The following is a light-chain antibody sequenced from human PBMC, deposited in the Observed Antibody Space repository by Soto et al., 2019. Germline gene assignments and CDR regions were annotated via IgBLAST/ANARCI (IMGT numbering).Light chain of an antibody. V-gene: IGKV1-5*01. Sequence: DIQRTQSPSTLSASVGDRVTITCRASQSISSWLAWYQQKPGKAPKLLIYAASSLQSGVPSRFSGSGSGTEFTPTISSLQPDDFATYYCQHYNSYSEAFGQGTKVDI. CDR1: QSISSW. CDR2: AAS. CDR3: QHYNSYSEA. J-gene: IGKJ1*01.